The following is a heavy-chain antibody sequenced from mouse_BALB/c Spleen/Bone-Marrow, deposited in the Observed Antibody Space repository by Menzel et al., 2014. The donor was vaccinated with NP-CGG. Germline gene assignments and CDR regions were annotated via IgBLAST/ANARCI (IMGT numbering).Heavy chain of an antibody. CDR2: IDPANGDS. J-gene: IGHJ4*01. CDR1: GFKIKDTY. Sequence: EVQLQQSGAELVKPGASVKLSCTVSGFKIKDTYMHWVNQRPEQGLEWIGRIDPANGDSKYDPKFQGKATITTDTPSNTACLQLSSLTSEDTAVYYCATAAVYAMDYWGQGTPVTVSS. CDR3: ATAAVYAMDY. V-gene: IGHV14-3*02.